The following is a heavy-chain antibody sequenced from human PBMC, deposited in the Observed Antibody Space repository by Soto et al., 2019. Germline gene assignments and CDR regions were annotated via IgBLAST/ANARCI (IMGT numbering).Heavy chain of an antibody. Sequence: GGSLRLSCAASGFTFSSYAMHWVRQAPGKGLEWVAVISYDGSNKYYADSVKGRFTISRDNSKNTLYLQMNSLRAEDTAVYYCARDPRGYGDLYYFDYWGQGTLVTVSS. V-gene: IGHV3-30-3*01. CDR3: ARDPRGYGDLYYFDY. D-gene: IGHD4-17*01. CDR1: GFTFSSYA. J-gene: IGHJ4*02. CDR2: ISYDGSNK.